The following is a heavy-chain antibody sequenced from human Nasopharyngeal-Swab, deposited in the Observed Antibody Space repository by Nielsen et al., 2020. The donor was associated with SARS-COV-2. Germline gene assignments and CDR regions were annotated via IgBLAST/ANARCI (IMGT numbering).Heavy chain of an antibody. CDR2: INGVSDLI. V-gene: IGHV3-48*01. Sequence: GGSLRLSCAASGFTFSSYSMNWVRQAPGRGLEWVSHINGVSDLIYYADSVQGRFTISRDNAGNSVYLQMDSLRVEDTAIYYCVRDNNWAFDYWGQGTLVTVSS. CDR3: VRDNNWAFDY. D-gene: IGHD1-1*01. J-gene: IGHJ4*02. CDR1: GFTFSSYS.